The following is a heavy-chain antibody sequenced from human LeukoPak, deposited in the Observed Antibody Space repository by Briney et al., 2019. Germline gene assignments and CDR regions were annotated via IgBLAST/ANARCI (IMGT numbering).Heavy chain of an antibody. J-gene: IGHJ6*03. Sequence: SETPSLTCAVYGGSFSGYYWSWIRQPPGKGLEWIGEINHSGSTNYNPSLKSRVTISVDTSKNQFSLKLSSVTAADTAVYYCARVLRLLSNYYDSSGSPDGYYYYMDVWGKGTTVTVSS. D-gene: IGHD3-22*01. V-gene: IGHV4-34*01. CDR3: ARVLRLLSNYYDSSGSPDGYYYYMDV. CDR1: GGSFSGYY. CDR2: INHSGST.